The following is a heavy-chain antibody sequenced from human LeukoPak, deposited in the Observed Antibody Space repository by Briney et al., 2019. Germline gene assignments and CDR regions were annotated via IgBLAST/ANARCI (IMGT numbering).Heavy chain of an antibody. CDR3: ARVVVMEDHYFDY. Sequence: SETLSLTCAVSGGSISSYYWTWIRQPPGKGLEWIGFIYYTGNTNSNPSLKSRVTISVDTSKNQFSLKLSSVTAADTAVYYCARVVVMEDHYFDYWGQGTLVTVSS. CDR2: IYYTGNT. CDR1: GGSISSYY. J-gene: IGHJ4*02. V-gene: IGHV4-59*01. D-gene: IGHD3-22*01.